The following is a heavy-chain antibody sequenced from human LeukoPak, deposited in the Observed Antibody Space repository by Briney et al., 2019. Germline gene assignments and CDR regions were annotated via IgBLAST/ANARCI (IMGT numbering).Heavy chain of an antibody. CDR3: ARDRVGYCSGGSCYPNWFDP. CDR1: GYTFTGYY. Sequence: ASVKVSCKASGYTFTGYYMHWVRQAPGQGLEWMGWTNPNSGDTNYAQKFQGRVTMTRDTSISTAYMELSRLRSDDTAVYYCARDRVGYCSGGSCYPNWFDPWGQGTLVTVSS. J-gene: IGHJ5*02. CDR2: TNPNSGDT. V-gene: IGHV1-2*02. D-gene: IGHD2-15*01.